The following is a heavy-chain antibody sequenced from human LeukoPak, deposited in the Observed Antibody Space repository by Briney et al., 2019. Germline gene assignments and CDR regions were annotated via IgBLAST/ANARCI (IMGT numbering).Heavy chain of an antibody. CDR3: ARVKKPHDSSGYYRY. D-gene: IGHD3-22*01. Sequence: GASVKVSCKASGYTFTSYYMHWVRQAPGQGFEWMGIINPSGGSTSYAQKFQGRVTMTRDTSTSTVYMELSSLRSEDTAVYYCARVKKPHDSSGYYRYWGQGTLVTVSS. V-gene: IGHV1-46*01. CDR2: INPSGGST. J-gene: IGHJ4*02. CDR1: GYTFTSYY.